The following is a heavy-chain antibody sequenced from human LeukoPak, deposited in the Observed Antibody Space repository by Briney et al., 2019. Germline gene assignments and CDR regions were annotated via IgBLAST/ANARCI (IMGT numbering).Heavy chain of an antibody. J-gene: IGHJ4*02. Sequence: PVGSLRLSCAASGFTFSSYWMHWGRQAPGKGLVGVSRMNSDGSRTSYADSVKRRFTISRDNATNTQYLQRNSLRAEDTAVYYCARARYSSSSGADYWGQGTLVTVSS. D-gene: IGHD6-6*01. CDR1: GFTFSSYW. CDR3: ARARYSSSSGADY. V-gene: IGHV3-74*01. CDR2: MNSDGSRT.